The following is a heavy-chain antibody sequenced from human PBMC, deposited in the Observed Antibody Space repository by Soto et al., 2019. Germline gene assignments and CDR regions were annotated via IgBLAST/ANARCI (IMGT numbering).Heavy chain of an antibody. CDR1: GWTFTSYG. V-gene: IGHV1-18*01. CDR2: ISGYNGNT. CDR3: ACRSY. J-gene: IGHJ4*02. Sequence: ASVKVSCKASGWTFTSYGISWVGQAPGQGREGMGWISGYNGNTNYAQKLQGRVTMTTDTSTSTAYIELRSLRSDDTAVYYCACRSYWGQGTPVTVSS.